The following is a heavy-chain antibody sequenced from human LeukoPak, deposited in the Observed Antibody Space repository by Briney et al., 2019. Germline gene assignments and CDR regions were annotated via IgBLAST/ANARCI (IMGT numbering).Heavy chain of an antibody. V-gene: IGHV3-30-3*01. D-gene: IGHD3-10*01. CDR1: GFTFSSYA. J-gene: IGHJ4*02. Sequence: GRSLRLSCAASGFTFSSYAMHWVRQAPGKGLEWVAVISYDGSNKYYADSVKGRFTISRDNSKNTLYLQMNSLRAEDTAVYYCARDPGPHSYFDYWGQGTLVTVSS. CDR3: ARDPGPHSYFDY. CDR2: ISYDGSNK.